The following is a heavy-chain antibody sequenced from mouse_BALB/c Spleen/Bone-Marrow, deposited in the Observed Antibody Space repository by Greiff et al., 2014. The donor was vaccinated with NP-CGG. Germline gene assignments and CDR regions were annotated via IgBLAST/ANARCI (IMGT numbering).Heavy chain of an antibody. CDR2: IDPANGNT. Sequence: VHVKQSGAELVKPGASVKLSCTASGFNIKDTYMHWVKQRPEQGLEWIGRIDPANGNTKYDPKFQGKATITADTSSNTAYLQPSSLTSEDTAVYYCARWDGNYIYAMDYWGQGTSVTVSS. D-gene: IGHD2-1*01. CDR3: ARWDGNYIYAMDY. CDR1: GFNIKDTY. J-gene: IGHJ4*01. V-gene: IGHV14-3*02.